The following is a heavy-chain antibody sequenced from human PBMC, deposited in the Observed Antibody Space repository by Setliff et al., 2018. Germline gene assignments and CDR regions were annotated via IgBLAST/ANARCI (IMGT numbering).Heavy chain of an antibody. J-gene: IGHJ4*02. V-gene: IGHV4-34*01. CDR3: ARVDNFWSGPIDY. CDR2: INHSGST. CDR1: GGSFSGYY. D-gene: IGHD3-3*01. Sequence: SETLSLTCAVYGGSFSGYYWSWIRQPPGKGLEWIGEINHSGSTNYNPSLKSRVTISVDTSKNQFSLKLSSVTAADTAVYYCARVDNFWSGPIDYWGQGTLATVSS.